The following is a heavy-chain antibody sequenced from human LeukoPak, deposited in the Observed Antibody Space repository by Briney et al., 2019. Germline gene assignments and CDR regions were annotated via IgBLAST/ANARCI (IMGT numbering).Heavy chain of an antibody. CDR2: IYHSGST. Sequence: SETLSLTCTVSGGSISSGGYYWSWIRQPPGKGLEWIGYIYHSGSTYYNPSLKSRVTISVDRSKNQFSLKLSSVTAADTAVYYCARVNPYYYGSGSYYSLDPGAFDIWGQGTMVTVSS. J-gene: IGHJ3*02. D-gene: IGHD3-10*01. CDR1: GGSISSGGYY. V-gene: IGHV4-30-2*01. CDR3: ARVNPYYYGSGSYYSLDPGAFDI.